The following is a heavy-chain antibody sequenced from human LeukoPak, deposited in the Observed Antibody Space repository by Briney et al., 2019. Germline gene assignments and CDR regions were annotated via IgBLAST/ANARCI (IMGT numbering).Heavy chain of an antibody. J-gene: IGHJ6*02. CDR1: GFTFSTYA. D-gene: IGHD2-2*01. Sequence: GGSLRLSCAASGFTFSTYAMSWVRQAPGKGLEWLSTIGGGGRDTFYADSVKGRFTVSRDNSKNTLYLQMSSLRAEDTAVYYCVRASGGGTTSFNDVWGRGTTVTVSS. CDR2: IGGGGRDT. CDR3: VRASGGGTTSFNDV. V-gene: IGHV3-23*01.